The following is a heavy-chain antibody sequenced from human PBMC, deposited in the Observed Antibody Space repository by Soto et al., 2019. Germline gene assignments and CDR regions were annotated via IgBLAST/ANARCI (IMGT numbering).Heavy chain of an antibody. Sequence: SETLSLTCTVSGGSISSGGYYWSWIRQHPGKGLEWIGYIYYSGSTYYNPSLKSRVTISVDTSKNQFSLKLSSVTAADTAVYYCARGLKDDFWSGYYPIYYGMDVWGQGTTVTVSS. J-gene: IGHJ6*02. CDR2: IYYSGST. CDR3: ARGLKDDFWSGYYPIYYGMDV. CDR1: GGSISSGGYY. D-gene: IGHD3-3*01. V-gene: IGHV4-31*03.